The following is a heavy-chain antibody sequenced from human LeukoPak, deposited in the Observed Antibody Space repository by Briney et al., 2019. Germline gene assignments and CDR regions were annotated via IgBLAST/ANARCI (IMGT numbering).Heavy chain of an antibody. V-gene: IGHV1-18*01. Sequence: ASVKVSCKASDYTFTNYGITWVRQAPGQGLKWMGWISAYNGNTNYAQKLQGRVTMTTDTSTSTAYMELRSLRSDDTAMYYCARTDYGDYSYYFDYWGQGTLVTVSS. CDR2: ISAYNGNT. D-gene: IGHD4-17*01. CDR1: DYTFTNYG. J-gene: IGHJ4*02. CDR3: ARTDYGDYSYYFDY.